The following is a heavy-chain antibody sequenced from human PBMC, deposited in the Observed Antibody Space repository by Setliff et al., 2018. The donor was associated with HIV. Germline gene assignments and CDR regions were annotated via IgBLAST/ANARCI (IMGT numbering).Heavy chain of an antibody. CDR3: AKSYFDRSGYLGS. CDR2: ISSSGNTR. CDR1: GFTFSAYR. Sequence: PGGSLRLSCAASGFTFSAYRMNWVRQAPGKGLEWVSSISSSGNTRYYADSVKGRFTISRDNAKNSLYLQMNSLGAEDTAVYYCAKSYFDRSGYLGSWGQGTRVTVS. J-gene: IGHJ5*02. D-gene: IGHD3-22*01. V-gene: IGHV3-48*01.